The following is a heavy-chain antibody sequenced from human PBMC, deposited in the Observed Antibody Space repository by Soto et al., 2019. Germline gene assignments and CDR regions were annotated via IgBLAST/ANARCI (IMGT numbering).Heavy chain of an antibody. V-gene: IGHV1-69*13. CDR2: IIPIFGTA. Sequence: SVKVSCKASGGTFSSYAISWVRQAPGQGLEWMGGIIPIFGTANYAQKFQGRVTITADESTSTAYMELSSLRSEDTAVYYCARDLLTMVQEGGWAFDIWGQGTMVTVSS. J-gene: IGHJ3*02. CDR3: ARDLLTMVQEGGWAFDI. D-gene: IGHD3-10*01. CDR1: GGTFSSYA.